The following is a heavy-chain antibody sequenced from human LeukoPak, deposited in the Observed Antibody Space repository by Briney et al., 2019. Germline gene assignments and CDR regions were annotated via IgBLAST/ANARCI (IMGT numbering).Heavy chain of an antibody. CDR3: ARDRNFPRDQLDY. Sequence: PGRSLRLSCAASGFSFDDYAMSWVRQAPGKGLEWVSAISGTGDATWYPDSVKGRFTISRDKSKNTLYLQMNNLRAEDTALYYCARDRNFPRDQLDYWGQGTLVTVSS. CDR1: GFSFDDYA. CDR2: ISGTGDAT. D-gene: IGHD4-11*01. V-gene: IGHV3-23*01. J-gene: IGHJ4*02.